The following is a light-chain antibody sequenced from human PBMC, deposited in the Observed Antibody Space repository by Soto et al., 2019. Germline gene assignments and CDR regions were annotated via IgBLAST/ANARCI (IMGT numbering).Light chain of an antibody. J-gene: IGKJ1*01. CDR2: HAS. CDR3: QQYNSYS. Sequence: DIQMSRSRSSLYHSEKNRVTITCRASLPISNYLAWYQQKPGTAPKVLIYHASNLQSGVPSRFSGSGPGTECPLTISSLQPDDFANYYCQQYNSYSFGQGTQVDIK. CDR1: LPISNY. V-gene: IGKV1-5*01.